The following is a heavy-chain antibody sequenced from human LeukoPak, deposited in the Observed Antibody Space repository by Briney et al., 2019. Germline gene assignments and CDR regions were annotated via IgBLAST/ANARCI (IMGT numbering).Heavy chain of an antibody. CDR1: GFIFNNYA. J-gene: IGHJ4*02. V-gene: IGHV3-9*01. Sequence: GRSLRLSCAGSGFIFNNYAMHWVRQPPGKGLEWVSGISWNSGSIDYADSVKGRFTISRDNAKNSPYLQMNSLRVEDTAFYYCAKDNRRHYTSGPNPDSLHWGQGALVTVSS. CDR2: ISWNSGSI. CDR3: AKDNRRHYTSGPNPDSLH. D-gene: IGHD6-19*01.